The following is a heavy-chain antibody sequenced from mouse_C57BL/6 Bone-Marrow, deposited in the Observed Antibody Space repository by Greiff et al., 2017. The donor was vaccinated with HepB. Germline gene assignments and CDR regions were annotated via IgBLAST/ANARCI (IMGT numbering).Heavy chain of an antibody. CDR1: GFTIKNTY. Sequence: VQLQQSVAELVRPGASVKLSCTASGFTIKNTYMHWVKQRPEQGLEWIGRIDPANGNTKYAPKFQGKATITADTSSNTAYLQLSSLTSEDTAIYYCARWLLRYYAMDDWGQGTSVTVSS. J-gene: IGHJ4*01. V-gene: IGHV14-3*01. D-gene: IGHD2-3*01. CDR3: ARWLLRYYAMDD. CDR2: IDPANGNT.